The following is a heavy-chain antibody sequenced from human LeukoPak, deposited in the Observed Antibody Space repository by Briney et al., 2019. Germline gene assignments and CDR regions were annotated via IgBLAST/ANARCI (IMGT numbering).Heavy chain of an antibody. V-gene: IGHV3-7*01. J-gene: IGHJ6*03. CDR3: ARVGYGWIRQQLVPWYYYYIDV. CDR2: IKQDGSEK. D-gene: IGHD6-13*01. Sequence: SGGSLRLSCAASGLTFSSYWMSWVRQAPGKGLEWVANIKQDGSEKYYVDSVKGRFTISRDNAKNSLYLQMNSLRAEDTAVYYCARVGYGWIRQQLVPWYYYYIDVWGKGTTVTVPS. CDR1: GLTFSSYW.